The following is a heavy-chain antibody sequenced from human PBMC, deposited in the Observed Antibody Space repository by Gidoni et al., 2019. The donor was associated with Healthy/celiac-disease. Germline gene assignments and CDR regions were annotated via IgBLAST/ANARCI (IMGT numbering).Heavy chain of an antibody. CDR3: AKDIGPYYGMDV. J-gene: IGHJ6*02. CDR2: ISWNSGSI. CDR1: GFTFDDYA. Sequence: EVQLVESGGGLVQPGRYLRLSCAASGFTFDDYAMHWVRQAPGKGLEWVSGISWNSGSIGYADSVKGRLTISRDNAKNSLYLQMNSLRAEDTALYYCAKDIGPYYGMDVWGQGTTVTVSS. V-gene: IGHV3-9*01.